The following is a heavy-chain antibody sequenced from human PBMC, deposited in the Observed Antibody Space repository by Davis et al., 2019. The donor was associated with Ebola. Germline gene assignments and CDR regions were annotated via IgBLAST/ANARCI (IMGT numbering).Heavy chain of an antibody. J-gene: IGHJ6*02. CDR2: FDPEDGET. V-gene: IGHV1-24*01. Sequence: ASVKVSCKVSGYTLTELSMHWVRQAPGKGLEWMGGFDPEDGETIYAQKFQGRVTMTEDTSTDTAYMELSSLRSEDTAVYYCATGYCSSTSCHYYYYGMDVWGQGTTVTVSS. CDR3: ATGYCSSTSCHYYYYGMDV. CDR1: GYTLTELS. D-gene: IGHD2-2*01.